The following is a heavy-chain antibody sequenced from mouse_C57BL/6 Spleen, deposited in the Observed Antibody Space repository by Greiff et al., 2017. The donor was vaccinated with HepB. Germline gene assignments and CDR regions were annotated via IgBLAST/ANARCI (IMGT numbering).Heavy chain of an antibody. J-gene: IGHJ3*01. V-gene: IGHV1-64*01. Sequence: VQLQQPGAELVKPGASVKLSCKASGYTFTSYWMHWVKQRPGQGLEWIGMIHPNSGSTNYNEKFKSKATLTVDKSSSTAYMQLSSLTSEDSAVYYGASHYDGYCSAWFAYWGQGTLVTVSA. CDR3: ASHYDGYCSAWFAY. CDR2: IHPNSGST. D-gene: IGHD2-3*01. CDR1: GYTFTSYW.